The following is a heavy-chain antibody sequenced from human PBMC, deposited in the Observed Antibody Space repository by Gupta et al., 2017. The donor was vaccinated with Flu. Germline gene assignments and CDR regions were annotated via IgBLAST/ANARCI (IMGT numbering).Heavy chain of an antibody. V-gene: IGHV4-39*01. Sequence: GWIRQPPGKGLEWIGNIYYRGSTYYNPSLKSRVTISVDTSKNQFSLKLSPVTAADTSVYYCARLRGDYYGLYFDSWGQGTLVTVSS. CDR3: ARLRGDYYGLYFDS. D-gene: IGHD3-10*01. J-gene: IGHJ4*02. CDR2: IYYRGST.